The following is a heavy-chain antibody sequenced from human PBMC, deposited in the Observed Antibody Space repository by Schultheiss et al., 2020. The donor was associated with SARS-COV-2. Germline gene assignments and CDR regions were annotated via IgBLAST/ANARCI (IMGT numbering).Heavy chain of an antibody. Sequence: GGSLRLSCAASGFTFTNYAMSWVRQAPGKGLEWVSAISGSGGSTYYADSVKGRFTISRDNSKNTLYLQMNSLRAEDTAVYYCAKTLWLLRYYYYGMDVWGQGTTVTVAS. D-gene: IGHD3-22*01. CDR2: ISGSGGST. CDR3: AKTLWLLRYYYYGMDV. V-gene: IGHV3-23*01. J-gene: IGHJ6*02. CDR1: GFTFTNYA.